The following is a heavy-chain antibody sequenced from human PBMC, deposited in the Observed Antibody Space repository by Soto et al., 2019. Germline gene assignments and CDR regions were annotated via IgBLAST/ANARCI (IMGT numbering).Heavy chain of an antibody. CDR2: ISAYNGNT. J-gene: IGHJ4*02. CDR3: ASAPIDFCSGRHAY. V-gene: IGHV1-18*01. D-gene: IGHD3-3*01. CDR1: GYTFTSYG. Sequence: QVQLVQSGAEVKKPGASVKVSCKASGYTFTSYGISWVRQATGQGLEWMGWISAYNGNTNDAQKLQGRVTMTTDTSTRTAYMELRRLRSDDTAVYYCASAPIDFCSGRHAYGGQGTLVTVSS.